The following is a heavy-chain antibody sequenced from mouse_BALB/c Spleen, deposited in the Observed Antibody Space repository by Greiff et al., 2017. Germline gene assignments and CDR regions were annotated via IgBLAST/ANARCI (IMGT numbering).Heavy chain of an antibody. J-gene: IGHJ3*01. CDR1: GYSFTGYY. Sequence: VQLQQSGPELVKPGASVQISCTASGYSFTGYYMHWVKQSHVKSLEWSGRINPYTGATSYNQNFKYKASLTVDKSSSTAYMQLHSLTSKDSADFYCARENYRYDVAYWGQGTLVTVSA. CDR3: ARENYRYDVAY. D-gene: IGHD2-14*01. CDR2: INPYTGAT. V-gene: IGHV1-42*01.